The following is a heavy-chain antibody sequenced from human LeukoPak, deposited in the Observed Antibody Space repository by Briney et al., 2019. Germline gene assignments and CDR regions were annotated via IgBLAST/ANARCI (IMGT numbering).Heavy chain of an antibody. J-gene: IGHJ4*02. CDR3: ATSFDY. CDR1: GSAFSASS. V-gene: IGHV3-48*01. Sequence: GGSLRLSCAASGSAFSASSMNWVRQTPGKGLEWVSYISSSGTTIYYAGSVKGRFTISRDNAKNSLSLQMNSLRAEDTAVYYCATSFDYWGQGTLVTVSS. CDR2: ISSSGTTI.